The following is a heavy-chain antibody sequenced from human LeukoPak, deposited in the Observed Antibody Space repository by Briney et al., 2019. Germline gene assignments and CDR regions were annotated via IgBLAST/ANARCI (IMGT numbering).Heavy chain of an antibody. J-gene: IGHJ4*02. Sequence: GSSVKVSCKASGGTFSSYAISWVRQAPGQGLEWMGGIIPIFGTANYAQKFQGRVTITAAESTSTAYMELSSLRSEDTAVYYCARDLYSGSYWGYYFDYWGQGTLVTVSS. D-gene: IGHD1-26*01. V-gene: IGHV1-69*01. CDR1: GGTFSSYA. CDR3: ARDLYSGSYWGYYFDY. CDR2: IIPIFGTA.